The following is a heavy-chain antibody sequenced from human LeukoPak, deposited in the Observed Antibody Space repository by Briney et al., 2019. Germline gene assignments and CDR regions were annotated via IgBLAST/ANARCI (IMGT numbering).Heavy chain of an antibody. CDR1: GGSISSSSYY. Sequence: SETLSLTCTVSGGSISSSSYYWGWIRQPPGKGLEWIGSIYYSGSTYYNPSLKSRVTISVDTSKNQFSLKLSSVTAADTAVYYCARVYRNEEGFWTPNNYMDVWGKGTTVTVSS. J-gene: IGHJ6*03. CDR3: ARVYRNEEGFWTPNNYMDV. CDR2: IYYSGST. V-gene: IGHV4-39*07. D-gene: IGHD3/OR15-3a*01.